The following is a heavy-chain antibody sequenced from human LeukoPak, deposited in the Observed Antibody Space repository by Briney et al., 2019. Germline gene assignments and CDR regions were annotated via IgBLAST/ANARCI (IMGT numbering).Heavy chain of an antibody. CDR3: AKDGFEWELLWEFDY. Sequence: PGRSLRLSCAASGFTFSSYGMHWVRQAPGKGPEWVAVISYDGSNKYYADSVKGRFTISRDNSKNTLYLQMNSLRAEDTAVYYCAKDGFEWELLWEFDYWGQGTLVTVSS. CDR2: ISYDGSNK. J-gene: IGHJ4*02. CDR1: GFTFSSYG. D-gene: IGHD1-26*01. V-gene: IGHV3-30*18.